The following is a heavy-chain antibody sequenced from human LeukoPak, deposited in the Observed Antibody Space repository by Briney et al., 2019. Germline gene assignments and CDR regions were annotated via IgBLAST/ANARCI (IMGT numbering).Heavy chain of an antibody. Sequence: GASVKVSCKASGYTFTGYYMHWVRQAPGQGLEWMGWINPNSGGTSYAQKFQGRVTMTRDTSISTAYMELSRLRSDDTAVYYCARDRYVARYFDYWGQGTLVTVSS. D-gene: IGHD3-16*01. CDR2: INPNSGGT. V-gene: IGHV1-2*02. CDR1: GYTFTGYY. CDR3: ARDRYVARYFDY. J-gene: IGHJ4*02.